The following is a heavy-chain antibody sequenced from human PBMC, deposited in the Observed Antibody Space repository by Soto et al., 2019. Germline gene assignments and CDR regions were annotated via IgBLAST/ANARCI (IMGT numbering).Heavy chain of an antibody. V-gene: IGHV4-34*01. CDR3: ARCYYDSSGYYYVYYYYYGMDV. D-gene: IGHD3-22*01. CDR1: GWSFSGYY. CDR2: INHSGST. Sequence: ETLSLTCAVYGWSFSGYYWSWIRQPPGKGLEWIGEINHSGSTNYNPSLKSRVTISVDTSKNQFSLKLSSVTAADTAVYYCARCYYDSSGYYYVYYYYYGMDVWGQGTTVTVSS. J-gene: IGHJ6*02.